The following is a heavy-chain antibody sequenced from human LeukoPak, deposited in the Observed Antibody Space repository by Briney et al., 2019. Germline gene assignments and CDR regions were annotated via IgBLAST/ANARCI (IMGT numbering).Heavy chain of an antibody. Sequence: GGSLRLSCSAPGFTFSSYSMNWVRQAPGKGLEWVSYISSSSSTIYYADSVKGRFTISRDNAKNSLYLQMNSLRAEDTAVYYCAKVPAANYYYYYYMDVWGKGTTVTVSS. D-gene: IGHD2-2*01. V-gene: IGHV3-48*04. CDR2: ISSSSSTI. CDR3: AKVPAANYYYYYYMDV. J-gene: IGHJ6*03. CDR1: GFTFSSYS.